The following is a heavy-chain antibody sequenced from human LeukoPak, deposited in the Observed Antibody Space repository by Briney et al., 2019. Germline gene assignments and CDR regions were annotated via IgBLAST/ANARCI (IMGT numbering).Heavy chain of an antibody. V-gene: IGHV4-39*07. CDR2: VYYSGSA. CDR3: AKEDSSGYYYSFDY. CDR1: GASISSRGYY. Sequence: SETLSLTCIVSGASISSRGYYWGWLRQPPGKGLEWIGNVYYSGSAYYNPSMKSRVTVSVNTWKNQFSLKLSSVTAPDTAVYYCAKEDSSGYYYSFDYWGQGTLVTVSS. J-gene: IGHJ4*02. D-gene: IGHD3-22*01.